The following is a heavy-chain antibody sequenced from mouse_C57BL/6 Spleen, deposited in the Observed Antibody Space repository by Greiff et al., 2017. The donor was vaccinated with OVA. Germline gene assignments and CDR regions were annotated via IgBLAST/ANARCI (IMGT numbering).Heavy chain of an antibody. Sequence: VQLQQSGPGMVKPSQSLSLTCTVTGYSITSGYDWHWIRHFPGNKLEWMGYISYSGSTNYNPSLKSRISITHATSKNHFFLKLNSVTTEDTATYYCARAPYYGSSHFDYWGQGTTLTVSS. CDR2: ISYSGST. V-gene: IGHV3-1*01. D-gene: IGHD1-1*01. CDR3: ARAPYYGSSHFDY. J-gene: IGHJ2*01. CDR1: GYSITSGYD.